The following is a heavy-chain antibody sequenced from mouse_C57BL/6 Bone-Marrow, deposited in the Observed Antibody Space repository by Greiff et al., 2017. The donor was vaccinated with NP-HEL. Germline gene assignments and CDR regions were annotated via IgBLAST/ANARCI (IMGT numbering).Heavy chain of an antibody. Sequence: VQLQQSGAELMKPGASVKLSCKATGYTFTGYYIEWVQQRPGHGLEWIGEILPGSGSTNYNENFKGKATFTADTSSNTAYVQLSSLTTEDSAIYYCARDLLLRTSFDYWDPGTTLTGSS. V-gene: IGHV1-9*01. CDR3: ARDLLLRTSFDY. CDR2: ILPGSGST. J-gene: IGHJ2*01. D-gene: IGHD1-1*01. CDR1: GYTFTGYY.